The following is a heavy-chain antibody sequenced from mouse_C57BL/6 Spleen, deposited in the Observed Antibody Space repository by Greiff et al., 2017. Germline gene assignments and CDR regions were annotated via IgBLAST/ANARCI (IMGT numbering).Heavy chain of an antibody. CDR1: GYTFTSYW. CDR3: ARDYARAWFAY. CDR2: IDPSDSYT. Sequence: QVQLQQPGAELVMPGASVKLSCKASGYTFTSYWMHWVKQRPGQGLEWIGEIDPSDSYTNYNQKFKGKSTLTVDKSSSTAYMQLSSLTSEDSAVYDCARDYARAWFAYWGQGTLVTVSA. D-gene: IGHD1-1*02. V-gene: IGHV1-69*01. J-gene: IGHJ3*01.